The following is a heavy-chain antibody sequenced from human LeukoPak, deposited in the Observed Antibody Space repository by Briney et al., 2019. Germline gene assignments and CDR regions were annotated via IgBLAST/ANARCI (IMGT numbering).Heavy chain of an antibody. CDR2: ISPGGGTT. Sequence: GGSLRLSCAASGFSFASEAMSWVRQSPGRGLEWVSSISPGGGTTYYADSVKGRFTISRDNSKNTLYVQMNSLRAEDTAIYYCAKSRSGSANWALRIFDNWGQGTLVTVSS. CDR3: AKSRSGSANWALRIFDN. J-gene: IGHJ4*02. CDR1: GFSFASEA. V-gene: IGHV3-23*01. D-gene: IGHD3-10*01.